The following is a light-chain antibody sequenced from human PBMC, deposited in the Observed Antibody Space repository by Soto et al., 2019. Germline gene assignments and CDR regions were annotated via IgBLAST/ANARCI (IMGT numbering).Light chain of an antibody. J-gene: IGLJ1*01. CDR3: SSYTTTDTYV. CDR2: EVI. V-gene: IGLV2-14*01. Sequence: QSALTQPASVSGSHGRSITISCTGTTSDLAGYNYVSWYQQYPGKAPKLMIYEVINRSSGVSNRFSGSKSANSASLTISGLQAEDEADYYCSSYTTTDTYVFGTGTNLTVL. CDR1: TSDLAGYNY.